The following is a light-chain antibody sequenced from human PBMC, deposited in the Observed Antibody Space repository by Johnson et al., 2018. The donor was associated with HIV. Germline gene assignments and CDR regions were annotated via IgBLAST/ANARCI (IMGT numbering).Light chain of an antibody. CDR1: SSNVGSSF. CDR3: GTWDSSLSAPL. Sequence: QSVLTQPPSVSAAPGQTVTISCSGRSSNVGSSFVSWYRQVPGTAPKLLIYENNKRPSGIPDRFSGSKSGTSATLGITGLQTGDEADYYCGTWDSSLSAPLFGSGTTITVL. V-gene: IGLV1-51*02. J-gene: IGLJ1*01. CDR2: ENN.